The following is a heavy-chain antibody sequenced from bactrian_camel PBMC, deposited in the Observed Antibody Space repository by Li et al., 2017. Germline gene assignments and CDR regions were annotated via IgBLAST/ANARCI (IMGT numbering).Heavy chain of an antibody. CDR1: GFPFNLHY. J-gene: IGHJ4*01. D-gene: IGHD1*01. CDR2: IWSDGSKT. Sequence: VQLVESGGGLVQPGGSLRLSCGAFGFPFNLHYMSWVRQAPGKGLEWVTSIWSDGSKTLYADSVKGRFTISRDSAKNTVYLQMSSLRSEDTARYYCTPDPVLSDGAGFYYWGQGTQVTVS. CDR3: TPDPVLSDGAGFYY. V-gene: IGHV3-2*01.